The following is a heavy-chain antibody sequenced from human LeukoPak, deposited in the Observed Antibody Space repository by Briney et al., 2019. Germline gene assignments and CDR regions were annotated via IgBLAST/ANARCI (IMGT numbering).Heavy chain of an antibody. CDR2: INPNSGGT. CDR1: GYTFTGYY. D-gene: IGHD2-15*01. J-gene: IGHJ5*02. Sequence: ASVKVSCKASGYTFTGYYMHWVRQAPGQGLEWMGWINPNSGGTNYAQKCQGRVTMTRDTSISTGYKELSRLRSDDTAVYYCARDPLGYCSGGSCYSYNWFDPWGQGTLVTVSS. V-gene: IGHV1-2*02. CDR3: ARDPLGYCSGGSCYSYNWFDP.